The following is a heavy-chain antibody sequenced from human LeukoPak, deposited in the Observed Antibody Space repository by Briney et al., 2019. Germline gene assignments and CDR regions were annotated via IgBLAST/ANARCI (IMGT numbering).Heavy chain of an antibody. V-gene: IGHV3-53*01. D-gene: IGHD5-12*01. Sequence: PGGSLRLSCAASGFTVSSNYMSWVRQAPGKGLEWVSVIYSGGSTYYADSVKGRFTISRDNPKNTLYLQMNSLRAEDTAVYYCARGGATFYFDYWGQGTLVTVSS. J-gene: IGHJ4*02. CDR3: ARGGATFYFDY. CDR1: GFTVSSNY. CDR2: IYSGGST.